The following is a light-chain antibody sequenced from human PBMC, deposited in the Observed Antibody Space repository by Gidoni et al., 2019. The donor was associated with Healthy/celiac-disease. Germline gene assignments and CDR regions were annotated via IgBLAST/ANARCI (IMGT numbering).Light chain of an antibody. CDR2: DAS. Sequence: DIQMTQSPSSLSASVGDRVTITCKASQDISNYLNWYQQKPGTAPKLLIYDASNLETGVPSRFSGSGSGTDFTFTISSLQPEDIATYYCQQYDNLTFGPGTKVDIK. CDR3: QQYDNLT. J-gene: IGKJ3*01. CDR1: QDISNY. V-gene: IGKV1-33*01.